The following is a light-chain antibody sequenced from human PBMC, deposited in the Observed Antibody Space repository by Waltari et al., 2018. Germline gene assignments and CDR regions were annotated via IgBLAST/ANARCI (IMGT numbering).Light chain of an antibody. CDR1: QSLLDTNGHKY. J-gene: IGKJ2*01. CDR3: MQTLQAPRT. CDR2: LGS. Sequence: DIVMTQSPLSLPVTPGEPASPSCRSSQSLLDTNGHKYLDWYLQKPGQSPQLLIYLGSSRASGVPDRFSGSGSGSYFTLNISRVEAEDVGIYYCMQTLQAPRTFGQGTKLEIK. V-gene: IGKV2-28*01.